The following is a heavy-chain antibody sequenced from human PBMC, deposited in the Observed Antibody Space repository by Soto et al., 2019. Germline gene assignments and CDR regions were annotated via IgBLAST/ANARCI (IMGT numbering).Heavy chain of an antibody. D-gene: IGHD3-10*01. Sequence: GESLKISCKGSGYSFTKYWIAWVRQMPGKGLEWMGMIYPDDSDTRYSPSFQGQVTISVDKSISTAYLQWSSLKASDTAMYYCARLGMIRGASPIAAIDYWGQGTLVTVSS. CDR1: GYSFTKYW. CDR3: ARLGMIRGASPIAAIDY. V-gene: IGHV5-51*01. J-gene: IGHJ4*02. CDR2: IYPDDSDT.